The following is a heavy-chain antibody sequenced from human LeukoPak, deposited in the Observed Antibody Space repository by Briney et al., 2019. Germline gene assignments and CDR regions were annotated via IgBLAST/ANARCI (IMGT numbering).Heavy chain of an antibody. J-gene: IGHJ6*03. CDR2: ISYDGSNK. CDR3: AKGGGYRFGEPTYFYMDV. Sequence: PGGSLRLSCAASGFTFSSYAMHWVRQAPGKGLEWVAVISYDGSNKYYADSVQGRFTISRDNSKNTLSLQMTSLRADDTAVYYCAKGGGYRFGEPTYFYMDVWGKGTTVTVSS. V-gene: IGHV3-30*04. CDR1: GFTFSSYA. D-gene: IGHD5-18*01.